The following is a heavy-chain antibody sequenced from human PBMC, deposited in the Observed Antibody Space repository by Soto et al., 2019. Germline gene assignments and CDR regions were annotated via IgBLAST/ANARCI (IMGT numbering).Heavy chain of an antibody. Sequence: ASVKVSCKASGGTFSSYAISWVRQAPGQGLEWMGGIIPILGIANYAQKLQGRVTITADKSTSTAYMELSSLRSEDTAVYYCAREGVEMATITFDYWGQGTLVTVSS. V-gene: IGHV1-69*10. CDR3: AREGVEMATITFDY. CDR1: GGTFSSYA. D-gene: IGHD5-12*01. J-gene: IGHJ4*02. CDR2: IIPILGIA.